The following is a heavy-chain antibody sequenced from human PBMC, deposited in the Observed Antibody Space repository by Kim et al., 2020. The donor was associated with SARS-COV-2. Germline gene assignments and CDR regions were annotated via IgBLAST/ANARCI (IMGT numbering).Heavy chain of an antibody. V-gene: IGHV1-46*01. J-gene: IGHJ6*02. Sequence: ASVKVSCKASGYTFTSYYMHWVRQAPGQGLEWMGIINPSGGSTRYAQKFQGRATMTRDTSTSTVYMELSRLSSEDTAVYYCARPWTGTQYYYYGMDVWGQGTTVTVSS. CDR3: ARPWTGTQYYYYGMDV. D-gene: IGHD1-1*01. CDR1: GYTFTSYY. CDR2: INPSGGST.